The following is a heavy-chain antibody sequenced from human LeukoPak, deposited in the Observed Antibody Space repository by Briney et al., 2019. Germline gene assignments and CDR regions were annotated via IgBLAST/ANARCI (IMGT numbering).Heavy chain of an antibody. D-gene: IGHD3-10*01. Sequence: SETLSLTCTVSGGSISSYYWSWIRQPPGKGLEWIGYIYYSGSTHYNPSLKSRVTISVDTSKKQFSLKLSSVTAADTAVYYCARGTLRGYNWFDPWGQGTLVTVSS. CDR1: GGSISSYY. CDR3: ARGTLRGYNWFDP. CDR2: IYYSGST. V-gene: IGHV4-59*01. J-gene: IGHJ5*02.